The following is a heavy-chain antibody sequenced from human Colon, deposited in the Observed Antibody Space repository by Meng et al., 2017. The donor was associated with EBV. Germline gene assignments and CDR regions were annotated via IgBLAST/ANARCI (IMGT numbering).Heavy chain of an antibody. CDR1: GWSFSGHY. CDR2: SNHSGST. J-gene: IGHJ4*02. Sequence: HRGGASLVDPLWTPSLTWAVYGWSFSGHYWTWIRQSPGKGLEWIGESNHSGSTNYNPSLKSRVTISTDTSKNQFSLKVKSVTAADTAVYFCARLYPPDQWLLTSDTSEYWGQGTLVTVSS. V-gene: IGHV4-34*01. D-gene: IGHD6-19*01. CDR3: ARLYPPDQWLLTSDTSEY.